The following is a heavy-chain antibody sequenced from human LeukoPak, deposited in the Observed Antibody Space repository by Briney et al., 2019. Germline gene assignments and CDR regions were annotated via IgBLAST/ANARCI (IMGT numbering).Heavy chain of an antibody. CDR2: INPSGGST. J-gene: IGHJ5*02. D-gene: IGHD4-17*01. CDR3: ARDRALYGDYEEYNWFDP. CDR1: GYTCTSYY. V-gene: IGHV1-46*01. Sequence: ASVKVSCKASGYTCTSYYMHWVRNAPGQGLEWMGIINPSGGSTSYAQKFQGRVTMTRDTSTSTVYMELSSLRSEDTAVYYCARDRALYGDYEEYNWFDPWGQGTLVTVSS.